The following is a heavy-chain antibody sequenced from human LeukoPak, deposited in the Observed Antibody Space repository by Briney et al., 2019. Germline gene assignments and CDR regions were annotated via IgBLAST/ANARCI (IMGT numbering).Heavy chain of an antibody. CDR1: GFTFSSYG. D-gene: IGHD1-26*01. V-gene: IGHV3-23*01. CDR2: ISGSGGST. Sequence: GGSLRLSCAASGFTFSSYGMSWVRQAPGRGLEWVSAISGSGGSTYYADSVKGRFTISRDNSKNTLYLQMNSLRAEDTAVYYCAKGKWDPLGYWGQGTLVTVSS. CDR3: AKGKWDPLGY. J-gene: IGHJ4*02.